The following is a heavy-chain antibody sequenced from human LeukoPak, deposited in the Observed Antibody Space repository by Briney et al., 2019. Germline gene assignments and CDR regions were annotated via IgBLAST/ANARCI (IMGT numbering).Heavy chain of an antibody. D-gene: IGHD5-12*01. CDR1: GYRLNELS. CDR2: FDPEEGKT. Sequence: ASVKVSCKVSGYRLNELSIHWVRQGPGKGLEWMGGFDPEEGKTIYAQKLQGRVSMTEDTSTDTAFMELRSLRSEDTAVYYCATNTYNGYAIDSWGQGTLITVSS. V-gene: IGHV1-24*01. CDR3: ATNTYNGYAIDS. J-gene: IGHJ4*02.